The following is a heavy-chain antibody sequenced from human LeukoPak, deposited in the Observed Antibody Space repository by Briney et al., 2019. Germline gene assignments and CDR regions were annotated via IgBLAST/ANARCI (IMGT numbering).Heavy chain of an antibody. D-gene: IGHD3-22*01. Sequence: GGSLRLSCAASGFTFSSYAMSWVRQAPGKGLEWVSAISGSGGSTYYADSVKGRFTISRDNSKNTLYLQMNSLRAEDTAVYYCAKDPSPTYYYDSSGHYDYWGQGTLVTVSS. V-gene: IGHV3-23*01. CDR1: GFTFSSYA. CDR3: AKDPSPTYYYDSSGHYDY. J-gene: IGHJ4*02. CDR2: ISGSGGST.